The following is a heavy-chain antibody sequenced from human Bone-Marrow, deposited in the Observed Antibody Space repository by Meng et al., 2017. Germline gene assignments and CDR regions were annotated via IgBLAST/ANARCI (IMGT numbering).Heavy chain of an antibody. J-gene: IGHJ5*02. CDR1: GGSFSGYY. CDR2: INHSGST. Sequence: SETLSLTCAVYGGSFSGYYWSWIRQPPGKGLEWIGEINHSGSTNYNPSLKSRVTISVDTSKNQFSLKLSSVTAADTAGYYCARESPWLGGKNLNWFDPWGQGTLVTVSS. CDR3: ARESPWLGGKNLNWFDP. V-gene: IGHV4-34*01. D-gene: IGHD6-19*01.